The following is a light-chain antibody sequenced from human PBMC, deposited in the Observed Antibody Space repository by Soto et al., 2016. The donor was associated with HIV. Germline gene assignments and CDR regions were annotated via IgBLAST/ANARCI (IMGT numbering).Light chain of an antibody. Sequence: SSELTQDPAVSVALGQTVRITCQGDSLRTYYASWYQQKPGQAPVLVIFGKNNRPSGIPDRFSGSSSGNTDSLTITGAQAEDEADYYCNSRDSSGNHVVFGGGTKLDRP. CDR1: SLRTYY. CDR3: NSRDSSGNHVV. V-gene: IGLV3-19*01. CDR2: GKN. J-gene: IGLJ2*01.